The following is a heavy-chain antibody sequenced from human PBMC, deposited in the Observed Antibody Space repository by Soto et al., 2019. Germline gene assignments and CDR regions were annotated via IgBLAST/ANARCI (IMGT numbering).Heavy chain of an antibody. J-gene: IGHJ4*02. CDR1: GFTFSNYG. V-gene: IGHV3-21*01. D-gene: IGHD2-2*01. Sequence: EVQLVESGGGLVKPGGSLRLSCAASGFTFSNYGMNWVRQAPGYGMEWVSSISSSSSNIYYGDSVKGRFTISRDNAKSSLYLQMNSLRAEDSAMYYCERELDGTSQIDNRGQGTLVTVSS. CDR3: ERELDGTSQIDN. CDR2: ISSSSSNI.